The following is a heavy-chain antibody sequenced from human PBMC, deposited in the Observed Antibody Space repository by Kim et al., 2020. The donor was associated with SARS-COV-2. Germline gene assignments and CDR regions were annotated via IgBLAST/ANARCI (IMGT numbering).Heavy chain of an antibody. CDR1: GYTFTSYY. CDR3: ASQPDRAPQPYYDYVWGSYRTHDAFDI. Sequence: ASVKVSCKASGYTFTSYYMHWVRQAPGQGLEWMGIINPSGGSTSYAQKFQGRVTMTRDTSTSTVYMELSSLRSEDTAVYYCASQPDRAPQPYYDYVWGSYRTHDAFDIWGQGTMVTVSS. V-gene: IGHV1-46*01. J-gene: IGHJ3*02. D-gene: IGHD3-16*02. CDR2: INPSGGST.